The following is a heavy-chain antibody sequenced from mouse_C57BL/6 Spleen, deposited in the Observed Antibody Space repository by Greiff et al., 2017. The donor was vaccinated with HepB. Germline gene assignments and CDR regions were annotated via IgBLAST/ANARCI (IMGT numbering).Heavy chain of an antibody. CDR1: GFTFSDYG. Sequence: EVQLVESGGGLVKPGGSLKLSCAASGFTFSDYGMHWVRQAPEKGLEWVAYISSGSSTIYYADTVKGRFTISRDNAKNTLFLQMTSLRSEDTAMYYCARREWLLYYYAMDYWGQGTSVTVSS. CDR2: ISSGSSTI. D-gene: IGHD1-3*01. CDR3: ARREWLLYYYAMDY. J-gene: IGHJ4*01. V-gene: IGHV5-17*01.